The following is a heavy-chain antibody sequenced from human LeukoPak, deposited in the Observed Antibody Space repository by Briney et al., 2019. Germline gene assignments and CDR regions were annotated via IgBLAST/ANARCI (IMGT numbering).Heavy chain of an antibody. CDR2: IYYSGTT. CDR1: GGSISSVNYY. D-gene: IGHD3-10*01. CDR3: AKHYMGSSYNHGLDC. Sequence: SETLSLTCAVSGGSISSVNYYWGWIRQPPGKGLEWIGSIYYSGTTYYNPSLKSRVTISVDTSKNQFSLKLSSVTAADTALYYCAKHYMGSSYNHGLDCWGQGTLVTVSS. V-gene: IGHV4-39*01. J-gene: IGHJ4*02.